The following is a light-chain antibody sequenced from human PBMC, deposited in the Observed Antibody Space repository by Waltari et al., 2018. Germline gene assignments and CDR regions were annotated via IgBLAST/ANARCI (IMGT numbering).Light chain of an antibody. CDR1: QSVSSY. V-gene: IGKV3-11*01. Sequence: EIVLTQSPATLSLSPGERATLSCRPSQSVSSYLAWYQQKPGQAPRLLIYDASNRATGIPARFSGSGSGTDFTLTISSLEPEDFAVDYCQQRSNWPPDTFGQGTRLEIK. J-gene: IGKJ5*01. CDR3: QQRSNWPPDT. CDR2: DAS.